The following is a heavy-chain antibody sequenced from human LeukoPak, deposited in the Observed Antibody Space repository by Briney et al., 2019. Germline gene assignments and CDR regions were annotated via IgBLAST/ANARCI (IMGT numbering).Heavy chain of an antibody. CDR2: IYYSGST. CDR1: GGSISSGDYY. Sequence: PSQTLSLTCTVSGGSISSGDYYWSWIRQPPGKGLEWIGYIYYSGSTYYNPPLKSRVTISVDTSKNQFSLKLSSVTAADTAVYYCARAMGDSSGYYIDYWGQGTLVTVSS. D-gene: IGHD3-22*01. CDR3: ARAMGDSSGYYIDY. V-gene: IGHV4-30-4*08. J-gene: IGHJ4*02.